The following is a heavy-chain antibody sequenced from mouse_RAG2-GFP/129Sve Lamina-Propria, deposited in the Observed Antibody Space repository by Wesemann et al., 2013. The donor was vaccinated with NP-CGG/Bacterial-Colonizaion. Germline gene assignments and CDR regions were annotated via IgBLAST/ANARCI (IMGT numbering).Heavy chain of an antibody. CDR2: IYWDDDK. V-gene: IGHV8-12*01. D-gene: IGHD1-1*01. CDR3: ARSLTTVVATDYAMDY. CDR1: GFSLSTSGMG. J-gene: IGHJ4*01. Sequence: QVTLKESGPGILQSSQTLSLTCSFSGFSLSTSGMGVSWIRQPSGKGLEWLAHIYWDDDKRYNPSLKSRLTISKDTSRNQVFLKITSVDTADTATYYCARSLTTVVATDYAMDYWGQGTSVTVSS.